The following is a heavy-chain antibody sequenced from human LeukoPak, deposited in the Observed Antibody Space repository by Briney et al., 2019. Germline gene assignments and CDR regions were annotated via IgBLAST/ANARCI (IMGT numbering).Heavy chain of an antibody. V-gene: IGHV4-39*01. D-gene: IGHD7-27*01. CDR1: GGSISGSTYY. CDR3: ARHNWGLIDY. CDR2: IYYSGNT. J-gene: IGHJ4*02. Sequence: PSETLSLPCTVSGGSISGSTYYWGWICQPPGKGLEWIGSIYYSGNTYYNPSLKSRVTISVDTSKNQFSLKLSSVTAADTAVYYCARHNWGLIDYWGQGTLVTVSS.